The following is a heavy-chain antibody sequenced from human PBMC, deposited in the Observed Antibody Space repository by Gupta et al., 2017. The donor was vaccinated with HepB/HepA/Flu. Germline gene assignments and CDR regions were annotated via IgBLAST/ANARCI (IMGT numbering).Heavy chain of an antibody. CDR1: GGSISSSSYY. CDR2: IYYSGST. Sequence: QLQLQESGPGLVKPSETLSLTCTVSGGSISSSSYYWGWIRQPPGKGLEWIGSIYYSGSTYYNPSLKSRVTISVDTSKNQFSLKLSSVTAADTAVYYCARHGPYSGSLHPPYYFDYWGQGTLVTVSS. J-gene: IGHJ4*02. V-gene: IGHV4-39*01. CDR3: ARHGPYSGSLHPPYYFDY. D-gene: IGHD1-26*01.